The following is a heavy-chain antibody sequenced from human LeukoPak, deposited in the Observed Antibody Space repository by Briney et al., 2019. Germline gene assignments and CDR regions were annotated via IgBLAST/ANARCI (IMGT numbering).Heavy chain of an antibody. Sequence: GGSLRLSCAASGFTFSSYWMSWVRQAPGKGLEWVSNINQDGSDKNYVDSVKGRFTNSRDNAKNSLYLQMNSLRAEDTAVYYCARGLYHRSGLAWDYWGQGTLVTVSS. J-gene: IGHJ4*02. CDR1: GFTFSSYW. CDR3: ARGLYHRSGLAWDY. D-gene: IGHD3-22*01. CDR2: INQDGSDK. V-gene: IGHV3-7*01.